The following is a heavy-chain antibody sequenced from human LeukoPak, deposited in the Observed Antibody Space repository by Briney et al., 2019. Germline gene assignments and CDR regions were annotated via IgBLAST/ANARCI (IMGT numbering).Heavy chain of an antibody. CDR2: ISAYNGNT. D-gene: IGHD3-22*01. J-gene: IGHJ3*02. CDR3: ARDRNLGYYYDSSGYYYDAFDI. CDR1: GYTFTSYG. Sequence: GASVKVSCKASGYTFTSYGISWVRQAPGQGLEWMGWISAYNGNTNFAQKLQGRVTMATDTSTSTAYMDLRSLRSDDTAVYYCARDRNLGYYYDSSGYYYDAFDIWGQGTMVTISS. V-gene: IGHV1-18*01.